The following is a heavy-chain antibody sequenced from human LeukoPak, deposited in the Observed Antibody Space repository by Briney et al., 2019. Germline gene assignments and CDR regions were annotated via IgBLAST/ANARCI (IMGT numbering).Heavy chain of an antibody. D-gene: IGHD6-25*01. V-gene: IGHV3-49*04. Sequence: GRSLRLSCTASGFTFGDYAMSWVRPAPGKGLEWVGFIRSKAYVGTTEYAASVKGRFTISRDDSKSIAYLQMNSLKTEDTAVYYCTRLARGRLREVAYFQHWGQDTLVTVSS. CDR1: GFTFGDYA. CDR2: IRSKAYVGTT. J-gene: IGHJ1*01. CDR3: TRLARGRLREVAYFQH.